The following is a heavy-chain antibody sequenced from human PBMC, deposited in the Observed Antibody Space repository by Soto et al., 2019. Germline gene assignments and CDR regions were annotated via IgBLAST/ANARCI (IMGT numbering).Heavy chain of an antibody. D-gene: IGHD6-19*01. CDR3: AHRGSSGSSLGWFDP. Sequence: QITLKESGPTLVKPTQTLTLTCTFSGFSLSTSGVGVGWIRQPPGKALEWLALIYWDDDKRYSPSLKSRLTIPKDTSKNQVVLTMTNMDPVDTATYYCAHRGSSGSSLGWFDPWGQGNLVTVSA. J-gene: IGHJ5*02. CDR1: GFSLSTSGVG. V-gene: IGHV2-5*02. CDR2: IYWDDDK.